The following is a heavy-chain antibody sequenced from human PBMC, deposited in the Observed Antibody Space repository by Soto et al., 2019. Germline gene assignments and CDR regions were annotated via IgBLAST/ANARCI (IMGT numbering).Heavy chain of an antibody. J-gene: IGHJ6*02. D-gene: IGHD3-10*01. CDR3: ASASMVRGVIIRHYYGMDV. CDR2: IYYSGST. V-gene: IGHV4-31*03. CDR1: GGSISSGGYY. Sequence: SETLSLTCTVSGGSISSGGYYWGWIRQHPGKGLEWIGYIYYSGSTYYNPSLKSRVTISVDTSKNQFSLKLSSVTAADTAVYYCASASMVRGVIIRHYYGMDVWGQGTTVTVSS.